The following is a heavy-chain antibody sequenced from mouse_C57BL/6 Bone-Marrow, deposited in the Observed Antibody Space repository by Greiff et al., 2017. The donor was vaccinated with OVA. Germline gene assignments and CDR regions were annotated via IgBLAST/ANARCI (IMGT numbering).Heavy chain of an antibody. CDR3: ATQKWNLDFGF. D-gene: IGHD1-3*01. CDR1: GYSFTDYN. CDR2: INPNYGTT. Sequence: EVKLQESGPELVKPGASVKISCKASGYSFTDYNMNWVKQSNGKSLEWIGVINPNYGTTSYNQKFKGKATLTVDPSSSPAYIQLNSLTSDASAVYYFATQKWNLDFGFWGQSTPLTVSS. J-gene: IGHJ2*01. V-gene: IGHV1-39*01.